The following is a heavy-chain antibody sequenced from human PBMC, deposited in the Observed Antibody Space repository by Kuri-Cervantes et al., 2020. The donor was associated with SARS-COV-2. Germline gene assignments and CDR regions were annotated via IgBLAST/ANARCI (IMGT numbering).Heavy chain of an antibody. D-gene: IGHD5-18*01. CDR3: ASDPRSGYSYGN. J-gene: IGHJ4*02. CDR1: GYSISSGYY. V-gene: IGHV4-38-2*01. CDR2: IYHSGST. Sequence: SETLSLTCAVSGYSISSGYYWGWIRQPPGKGLEWIGSIYHSGSTYYNPSLKSRVTISVDTSKNQFSLKLSSVTAADTAVYYCASDPRSGYSYGNWGQGTLVTVSS.